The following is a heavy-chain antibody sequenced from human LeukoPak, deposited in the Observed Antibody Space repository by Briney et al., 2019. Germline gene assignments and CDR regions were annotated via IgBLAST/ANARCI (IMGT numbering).Heavy chain of an antibody. J-gene: IGHJ4*02. CDR3: ARGGSAFDY. CDR2: IYYSGST. CDR1: GGSVSSGSYY. V-gene: IGHV4-61*01. D-gene: IGHD3-10*01. Sequence: SETLSLTCTVSGGSVSSGSYYWSWIRQPPGKGLERIGYIYYSGSTNYNPSLKSRVTISVDTSKDQISLKLTSVTAADTAVYYCARGGSAFDYWGQGTLVTVSS.